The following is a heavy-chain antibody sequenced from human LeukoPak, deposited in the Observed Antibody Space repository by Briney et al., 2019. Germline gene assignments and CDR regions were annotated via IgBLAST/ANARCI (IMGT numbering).Heavy chain of an antibody. D-gene: IGHD2-2*01. CDR3: ARTAAAWF. Sequence: ETLSLTCTVSGGSISSSSDYWGWIRQPPGKGLEWIGSINYSGTTYYNPPLKSRVSISVDTSKNQFSLKLSSVTAADTAVYYCARTAAAWFWGQGTLVTVSS. V-gene: IGHV4-39*01. J-gene: IGHJ4*02. CDR2: INYSGTT. CDR1: GGSISSSSDY.